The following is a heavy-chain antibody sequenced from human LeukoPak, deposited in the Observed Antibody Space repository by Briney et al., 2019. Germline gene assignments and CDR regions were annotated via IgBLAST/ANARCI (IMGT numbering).Heavy chain of an antibody. D-gene: IGHD3-10*01. Sequence: SETLSLTCTVSGGSISSCYWSWIRQPPGQGLERIGYIYYSGSTNYNHSLKSRVTISVDTAKNQFSLKLGSVTAADTAGYYCARGLYSSGIYIMVGDYHFDYWGQGTLVTVSS. V-gene: IGHV4-59*12. CDR2: IYYSGST. CDR1: GGSISSCY. CDR3: ARGLYSSGIYIMVGDYHFDY. J-gene: IGHJ4*02.